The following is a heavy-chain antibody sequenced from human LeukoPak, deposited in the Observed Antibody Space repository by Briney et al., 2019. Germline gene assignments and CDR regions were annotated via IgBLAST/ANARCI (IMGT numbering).Heavy chain of an antibody. CDR3: ARDKKYYDSSGYARYYFDY. V-gene: IGHV1-46*01. CDR2: INPSGGST. J-gene: IGHJ4*02. CDR1: GYTFTSYY. D-gene: IGHD3-22*01. Sequence: ALVKVSCKASGYTFTSYYMHWVRQAPGQGLEWMGIINPSGGSTSYAQKFQGRVTMTGDTSTSTVYMELSSLRSEDTAVYYCARDKKYYDSSGYARYYFDYWGQGTLVTVSS.